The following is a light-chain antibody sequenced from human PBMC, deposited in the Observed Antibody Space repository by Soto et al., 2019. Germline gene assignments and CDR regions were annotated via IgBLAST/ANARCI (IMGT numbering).Light chain of an antibody. CDR1: QGISNY. CDR2: AAS. J-gene: IGKJ4*01. V-gene: IGKV1-27*01. CDR3: QKYKSASLRT. Sequence: DIQMTQSPSSLSASVGDRVTITCRASQGISNYLAWYQQKPGKVPKLLIYAASTLQSGVPSRFSGSGSGTYFTLTISSLQPEDVATYYCQKYKSASLRTFGGGTKVEIK.